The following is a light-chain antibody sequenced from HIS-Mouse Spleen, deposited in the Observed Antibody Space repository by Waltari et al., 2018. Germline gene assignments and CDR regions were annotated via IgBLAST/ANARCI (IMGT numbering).Light chain of an antibody. J-gene: IGLJ3*02. Sequence: QSALTQPRSVSGSPGQSVTISCTGTSSDVVGYNYVSWYQQHPGKAPKLRIYDVSKRPSGVPDRCSGSKSGNTASLTISGLQAEDEADYYCCSYAGSYTWVFGGGTKLTVL. V-gene: IGLV2-11*01. CDR3: CSYAGSYTWV. CDR2: DVS. CDR1: SSDVVGYNY.